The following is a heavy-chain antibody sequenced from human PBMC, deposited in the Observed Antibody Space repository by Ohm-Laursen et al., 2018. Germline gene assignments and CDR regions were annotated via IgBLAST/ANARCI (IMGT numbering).Heavy chain of an antibody. V-gene: IGHV3-9*01. CDR1: GFTLADYG. CDR2: ISWNSASI. Sequence: SLRLSCAASGFTLADYGMYWVRHAPGTGLGRVSGISWNSASISYEDSVRGRLTITRDNAKNYLYLQMDSLRTEDTALYYCAKDYSRLMVFGMDVWGQGTTVTVSS. D-gene: IGHD2-15*01. CDR3: AKDYSRLMVFGMDV. J-gene: IGHJ6*02.